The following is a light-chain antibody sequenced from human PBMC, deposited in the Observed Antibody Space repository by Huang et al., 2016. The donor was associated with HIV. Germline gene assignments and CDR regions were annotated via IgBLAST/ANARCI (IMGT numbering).Light chain of an antibody. CDR1: QSVSNY. Sequence: EIVMTQSRATLSVSPGERATLSCRASQSVSNYLALYQQKPGQAPRLLISEASTGATGIPARFSGSGSGTEFTLTISSLQSEDSAVYYCQQYNDWRLTFGGGTKVEIK. CDR3: QQYNDWRLT. CDR2: EAS. J-gene: IGKJ4*01. V-gene: IGKV3-15*01.